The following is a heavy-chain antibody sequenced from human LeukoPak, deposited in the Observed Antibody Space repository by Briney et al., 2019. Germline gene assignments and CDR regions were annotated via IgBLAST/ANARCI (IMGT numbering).Heavy chain of an antibody. Sequence: GGSLRLSCAASGFTFSSYSMNWVRQAPGKGLEWVSSISSSSSYTYYADSVKGRFTISRDNSKNTLYLQMNSLRAEDTAVYYCAKDKLRFLEWLFNYWGQGTLVTVSS. CDR3: AKDKLRFLEWLFNY. CDR2: ISSSSSYT. J-gene: IGHJ4*02. D-gene: IGHD3-3*01. CDR1: GFTFSSYS. V-gene: IGHV3-21*04.